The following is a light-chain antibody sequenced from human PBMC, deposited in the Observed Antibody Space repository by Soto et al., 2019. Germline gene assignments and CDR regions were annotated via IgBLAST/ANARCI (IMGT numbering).Light chain of an antibody. Sequence: EIVMTQSPGTLSVSPGERATLSCRASQSVSVNLAWYQQKPGQAPRLLIYGASTRATGVPDRFSGTGSGTEFTLTISSLKSEDYAVYYCQQYKSWPPITFGQGTRLEI. J-gene: IGKJ5*01. CDR1: QSVSVN. CDR2: GAS. V-gene: IGKV3-15*01. CDR3: QQYKSWPPIT.